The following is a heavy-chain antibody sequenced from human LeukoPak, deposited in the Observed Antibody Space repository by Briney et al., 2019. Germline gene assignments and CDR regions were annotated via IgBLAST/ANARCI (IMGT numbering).Heavy chain of an antibody. CDR1: GFTFSNAR. J-gene: IGHJ4*02. CDR2: IKSKTDGETT. V-gene: IGHV3-15*07. CDR3: TTGAGRGY. Sequence: PGGSLRLSRAASGFTFSNARMNWVRQAPGKGLEWVGRIKSKTDGETTDYAAPVKGRFTISRDDSKNTLYLQMNSLKTEDTAVYYCTTGAGRGYWGQGTLVTVSS. D-gene: IGHD3-10*01.